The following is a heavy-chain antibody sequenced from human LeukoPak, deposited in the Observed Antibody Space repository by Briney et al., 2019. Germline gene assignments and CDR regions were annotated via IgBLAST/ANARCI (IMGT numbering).Heavy chain of an antibody. CDR3: ARDFYGSGSYSYFQH. CDR2: ISSSGSTI. V-gene: IGHV3-11*01. Sequence: GGSLGLSCAASGFTFSDYYMSWIRQAPGKGLEWVSYISSSGSTIYYADSVKGRFTISRDNAKNSLYLQMNSLGAEDTAVYYCARDFYGSGSYSYFQHWGQGTLVTVSS. CDR1: GFTFSDYY. J-gene: IGHJ1*01. D-gene: IGHD3-10*01.